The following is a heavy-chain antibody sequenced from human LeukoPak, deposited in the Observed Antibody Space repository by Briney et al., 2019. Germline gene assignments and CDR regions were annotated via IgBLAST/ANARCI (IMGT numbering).Heavy chain of an antibody. CDR3: ARLHYDILTGDDY. CDR2: IIPILGIA. Sequence: SVKVSCKASGGTFSSYAISWVRQAPGQGLEWMGRIIPILGIANYAQKFQGRVTITADKSTSTAYMELSSLRSEDTAVYYCARLHYDILTGDDYWGQGTLVTASS. J-gene: IGHJ4*02. D-gene: IGHD3-9*01. V-gene: IGHV1-69*04. CDR1: GGTFSSYA.